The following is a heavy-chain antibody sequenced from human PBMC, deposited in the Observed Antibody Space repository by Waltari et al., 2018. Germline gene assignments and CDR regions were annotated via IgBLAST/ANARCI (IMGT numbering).Heavy chain of an antibody. CDR3: ASMVSYGHFDY. CDR2: IYTSGST. D-gene: IGHD5-18*01. J-gene: IGHJ4*02. CDR1: GGSLSSYY. Sequence: QVQLQESGPGLVTPSETLSLTCTVSGGSLSSYYWSWIRQPAGKGLEWIGRIYTSGSTNYNPSLKSRVTISVDKSKNQFSLKLSSVTAADTAVYYCASMVSYGHFDYWGQGTLVTVSS. V-gene: IGHV4-4*07.